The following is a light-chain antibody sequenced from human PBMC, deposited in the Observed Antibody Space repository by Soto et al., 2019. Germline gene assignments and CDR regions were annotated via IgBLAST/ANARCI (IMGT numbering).Light chain of an antibody. CDR1: SSNIGSNY. J-gene: IGLJ2*01. V-gene: IGLV1-47*01. CDR3: AAWDDSLSGVV. CDR2: RNS. Sequence: QSVLTQPPSASGTPGQRVTISCSGSSSNIGSNYVYWYQQLPGTVPQLLIYRNSERPSGVPDRFSGSKAGTSASLAIRGLPVEDEGDYYCAAWDDSLSGVVFGGGTKLTVL.